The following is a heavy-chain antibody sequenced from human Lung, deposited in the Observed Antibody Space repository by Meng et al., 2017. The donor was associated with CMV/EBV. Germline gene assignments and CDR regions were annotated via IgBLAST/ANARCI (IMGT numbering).Heavy chain of an antibody. CDR1: GYSFTSYW. V-gene: IGHV5-51*01. Sequence: ESXKISXKGSGYSFTSYWIGWVRQMPGKGLEWMGIIYPGDSDTRYSPSFQGQVTISADKSISTAYLQWSSLKASDTAMYYCARVGYCSGGSCSPFDPWGQGTLVXVSS. J-gene: IGHJ5*02. CDR3: ARVGYCSGGSCSPFDP. D-gene: IGHD2-15*01. CDR2: IYPGDSDT.